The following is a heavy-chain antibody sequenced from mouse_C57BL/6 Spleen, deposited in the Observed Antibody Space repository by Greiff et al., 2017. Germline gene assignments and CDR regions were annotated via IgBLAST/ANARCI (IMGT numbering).Heavy chain of an antibody. J-gene: IGHJ2*01. CDR2: IDPETGGT. CDR3: TRGDGSDY. D-gene: IGHD1-1*01. V-gene: IGHV1-15*01. CDR1: GYTFTDYE. Sequence: VQLQQSGAELVRPGASVTLSCKASGYTFTDYEMHWVKQTPVHGLEWIGAIDPETGGTAYTQKFKGKATLTADKSSSTAYMELRSLTSEDSAVYYCTRGDGSDYWGQGTTLTVSS.